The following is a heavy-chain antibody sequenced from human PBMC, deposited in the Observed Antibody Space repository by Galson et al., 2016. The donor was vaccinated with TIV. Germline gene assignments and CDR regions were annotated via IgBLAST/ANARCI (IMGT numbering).Heavy chain of an antibody. D-gene: IGHD3-3*01. CDR1: GASISSRNW. Sequence: LSLTCAVSGASISSRNWWSWIRQSPGKGLEWIGEIYDSGSTNYNPSLQSRVTMSVEEAKNHFSLNLRSVTAAYTAVYYCARVRDVAISGVGINALYSGMDVWGQGTTVIVSS. CDR3: ARVRDVAISGVGINALYSGMDV. CDR2: IYDSGST. J-gene: IGHJ6*02. V-gene: IGHV4-4*02.